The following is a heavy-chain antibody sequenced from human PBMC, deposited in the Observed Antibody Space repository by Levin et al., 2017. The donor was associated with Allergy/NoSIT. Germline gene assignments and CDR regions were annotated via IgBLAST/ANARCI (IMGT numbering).Heavy chain of an antibody. CDR3: ARDDGRSADYGMDV. Sequence: SQTLSLTCAISGDSVSRTNAAWHWIRQSPSRGLEWLGRTYYRSKWYNDYAESVKSRITINPDTSKNQFSLHLNSVTPEDTAVYYCARDDGRSADYGMDVWGQGTTVTVSS. D-gene: IGHD3/OR15-3a*01. CDR2: TYYRSKWYN. V-gene: IGHV6-1*01. J-gene: IGHJ6*02. CDR1: GDSVSRTNAA.